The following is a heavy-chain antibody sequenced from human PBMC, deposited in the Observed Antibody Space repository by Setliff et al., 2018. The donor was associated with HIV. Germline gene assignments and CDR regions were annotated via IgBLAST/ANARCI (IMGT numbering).Heavy chain of an antibody. D-gene: IGHD5-12*01. Sequence: PGGSLRLSCATSGFTFDSYSIIWVRQAPGKGLEWVSYISGLGGGTIYYADSVKGRFTISRDNAKNSLFLQMNSLRAEDTAVYYCARQTGYSGYGGVFDNWGQGTLVTVSS. CDR1: GFTFDSYS. J-gene: IGHJ4*02. CDR2: ISGLGGGTI. V-gene: IGHV3-48*04. CDR3: ARQTGYSGYGGVFDN.